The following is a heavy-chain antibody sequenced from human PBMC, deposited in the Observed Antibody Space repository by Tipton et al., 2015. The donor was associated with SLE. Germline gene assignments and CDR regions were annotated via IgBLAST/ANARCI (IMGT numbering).Heavy chain of an antibody. CDR3: ARDGIVGVTAMGY. J-gene: IGHJ4*02. CDR1: GGTFSSHT. V-gene: IGHV1-69*16. Sequence: QSGAEVKKPGSPVKVSCKASGGTFSSHTIIWVRQAPGQGLEWMGTIIPSLGTSNYAQKFQGRVTITTDESTATAYMEMRSLRSDDTAVYYCARDGIVGVTAMGYWGQGTLVTVSS. D-gene: IGHD1-26*01. CDR2: IIPSLGTS.